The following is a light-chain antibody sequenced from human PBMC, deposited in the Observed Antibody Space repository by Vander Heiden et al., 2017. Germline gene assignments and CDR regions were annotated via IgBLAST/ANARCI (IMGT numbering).Light chain of an antibody. CDR3: AAWDDSLKVV. CDR1: SSNIGSNT. Sequence: QSVLTHPPSASGTPGQRVTISCSGSSSNIGSNTVNWYQQLPGTAPKLLIYSNNQRPSGVPDRFSGSKSGTSASLAISGLQSEDEADYYCAAWDDSLKVVFGGGTKLTVL. V-gene: IGLV1-44*01. CDR2: SNN. J-gene: IGLJ2*01.